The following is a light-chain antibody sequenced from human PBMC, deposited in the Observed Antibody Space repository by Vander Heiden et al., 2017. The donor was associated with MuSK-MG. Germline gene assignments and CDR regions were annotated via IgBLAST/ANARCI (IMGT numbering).Light chain of an antibody. Sequence: SYELTQPPSVSVSPGQTASITCSGDKLGDKYACWYQQKPGQSPVLVIYQDSKRPSGIPLRFSGSTSATTATLTISGTEAVDESYYYCQARDSSVVFGGGTKLTVL. CDR1: KLGDKY. V-gene: IGLV3-1*01. CDR3: QARDSSVV. CDR2: QDS. J-gene: IGLJ2*01.